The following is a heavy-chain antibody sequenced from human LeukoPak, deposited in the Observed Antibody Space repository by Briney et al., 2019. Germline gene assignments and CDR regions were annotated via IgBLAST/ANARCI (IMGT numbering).Heavy chain of an antibody. CDR3: ARQGYSGHSQGAADY. J-gene: IGHJ4*02. Sequence: ASVKVSCKASGYTFSIYGFSWVRQAPGQGLEWMGWISAYNGNTNYAQKFQGRVTMTTDTSTSTAHMELRSLRSDDTAVYYCARQGYSGHSQGAADYWGQGTLDTVSS. CDR2: ISAYNGNT. V-gene: IGHV1-18*01. D-gene: IGHD4-23*01. CDR1: GYTFSIYG.